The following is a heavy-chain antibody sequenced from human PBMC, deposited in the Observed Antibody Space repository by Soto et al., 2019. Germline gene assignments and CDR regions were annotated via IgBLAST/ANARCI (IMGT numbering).Heavy chain of an antibody. Sequence: GESLTTFCQGSGYSFTSYCIIWVRQMPGKGLECPRRVDPSDSDTNYSPSFQGDVTISADKSMSTAYLQWSSLKASDTAMYYCARRRYVWGSYRYTPYYYYGMAVWGQGTTVTVSS. CDR2: VDPSDSDT. D-gene: IGHD3-16*02. V-gene: IGHV5-10-1*01. CDR3: ARRRYVWGSYRYTPYYYYGMAV. CDR1: GYSFTSYC. J-gene: IGHJ6*02.